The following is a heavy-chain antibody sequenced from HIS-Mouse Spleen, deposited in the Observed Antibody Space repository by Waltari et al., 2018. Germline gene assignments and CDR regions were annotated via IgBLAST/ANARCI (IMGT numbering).Heavy chain of an antibody. V-gene: IGHV3-30*18. J-gene: IGHJ4*02. CDR1: GFTFSSSG. CDR3: AKASSGWLDY. D-gene: IGHD6-19*01. CDR2: ISYDGSNK. Sequence: QVQLVESGGGVVQPGRSLRLSCAASGFTFSSSGMLGVRQAPGKGLEWVAVISYDGSNKYYADSVKGRFTISRVNSKNTLYLQMNSLRAEDTAVYYCAKASSGWLDYWGQGTLVTVSS.